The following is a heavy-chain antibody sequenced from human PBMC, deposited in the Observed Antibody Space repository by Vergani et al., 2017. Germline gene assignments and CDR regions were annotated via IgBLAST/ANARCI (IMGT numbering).Heavy chain of an antibody. J-gene: IGHJ6*02. V-gene: IGHV3-21*01. CDR2: ISSSSSYI. Sequence: VQLVESGGGVVQPGRSLRLSCAASGFTFSSYSMNWVRQAPGKGLEWVSSISSSSSYIYYADSVKGRFTISRDNAKNSLYLQMNSLRAEDTAVYYCARDLHSVVAGTTGVYYYYYGMDVWGQGTTVTVSS. CDR1: GFTFSSYS. CDR3: ARDLHSVVAGTTGVYYYYYGMDV. D-gene: IGHD1-7*01.